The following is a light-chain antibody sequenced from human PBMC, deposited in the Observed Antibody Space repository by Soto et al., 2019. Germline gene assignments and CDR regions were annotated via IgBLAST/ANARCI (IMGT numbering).Light chain of an antibody. CDR3: QQLNSYPLP. J-gene: IGKJ4*01. CDR2: AAS. V-gene: IGKV1-9*01. Sequence: DIQLTQSPSFLSASVGDRVTITCRASQGISSYLAWYQQKPGKAPKLLIYAASTLQSGVPSRFSGSGSGTEFTLTISSLQPEDFATYYCQQLNSYPLPFGGGPKVEIK. CDR1: QGISSY.